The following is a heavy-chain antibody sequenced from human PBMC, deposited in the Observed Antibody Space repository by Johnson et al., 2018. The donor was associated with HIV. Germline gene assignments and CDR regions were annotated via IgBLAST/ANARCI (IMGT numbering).Heavy chain of an antibody. CDR2: IRYDGSNK. CDR3: ARATCDSCDSSDGFDI. Sequence: QVQLVESGGGVVQPGGSLRLSCAASGFTFSSYAMSWVRQAPGKGLEWVAFIRYDGSNKYYTDSVKGRFPISRDNSKNTLYLQMNSLRAEDTAVYYCARATCDSCDSSDGFDIWGQGTMVTVSS. CDR1: GFTFSSYA. V-gene: IGHV3-30*02. D-gene: IGHD2-15*01. J-gene: IGHJ3*02.